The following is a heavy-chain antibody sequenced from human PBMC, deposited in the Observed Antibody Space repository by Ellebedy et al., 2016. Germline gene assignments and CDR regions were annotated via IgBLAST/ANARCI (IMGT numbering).Heavy chain of an antibody. D-gene: IGHD3-16*01. CDR2: ISHSGST. J-gene: IGHJ5*02. CDR3: ARGAMGGFDP. V-gene: IGHV4-34*01. CDR1: GGSFSGHF. Sequence: SETLSLTCAVSGGSFSGHFWSWTRQPPGKGLEWIGDISHSGSTNYNPSLKTRVTISMDTSKNHFSLKLSSVTAADTAVYFCARGAMGGFDPWGQGTLVTVSS.